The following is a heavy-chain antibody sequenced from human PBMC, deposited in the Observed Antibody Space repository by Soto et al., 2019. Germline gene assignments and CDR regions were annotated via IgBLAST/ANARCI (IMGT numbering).Heavy chain of an antibody. CDR2: ISAYNGNT. CDR1: GYTFTSYG. V-gene: IGHV1-18*04. CDR3: ARDRSILRFLEWFHGY. D-gene: IGHD3-3*01. J-gene: IGHJ4*02. Sequence: ASVKVSCKASGYTFTSYGISWVRQAPGQGLEWMGWISAYNGNTNYAQKLQGRVTMTTDTSTSTAYMELRSLRSDDTAVYYCARDRSILRFLEWFHGYWGKGTLVTVSS.